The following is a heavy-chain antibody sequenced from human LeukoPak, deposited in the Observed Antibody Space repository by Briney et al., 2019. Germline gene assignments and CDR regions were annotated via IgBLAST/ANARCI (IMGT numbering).Heavy chain of an antibody. CDR1: GGTFISYA. Sequence: GASVKVSCKAPGGTFISYAISWVRQAPGQGLEWMGGIIPIFGTANYAQKFQGRVTITADKSTSTAYMELSSLRSEDTAVYYCAGTPDYGDYILIDYWGQGTLVTVSS. J-gene: IGHJ4*02. V-gene: IGHV1-69*06. CDR2: IIPIFGTA. CDR3: AGTPDYGDYILIDY. D-gene: IGHD4-17*01.